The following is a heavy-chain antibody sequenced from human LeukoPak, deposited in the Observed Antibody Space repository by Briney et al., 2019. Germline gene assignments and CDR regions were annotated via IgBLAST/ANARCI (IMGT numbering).Heavy chain of an antibody. CDR2: ISNGGSSGST. CDR1: GDSISAFY. V-gene: IGHV4-59*01. Sequence: PSETLSLTCTVSGDSISAFYWSWIRQSPGEGLEWIGYISNGGSSGSTNYNPSLKSRVTISADTSKNQFSLNVTSVTAADTAMYYCARFSGGTSRVDYWGQGTLVTVSS. CDR3: ARFSGGTSRVDY. J-gene: IGHJ4*02.